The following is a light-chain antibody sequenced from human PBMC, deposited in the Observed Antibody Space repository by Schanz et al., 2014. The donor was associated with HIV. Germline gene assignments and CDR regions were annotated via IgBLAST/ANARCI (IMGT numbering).Light chain of an antibody. CDR2: DVS. J-gene: IGLJ1*01. Sequence: QSALTQPRSVSGSPGQSITISCTGTSSDVGGYNYVSWYQQHPGKAPKLMIYDVSDRPSGVSNRFSGSKSGNTASLTISGLQAEDEADDYCSSYTSSSTLYVFGTGTKLTVL. CDR3: SSYTSSSTLYV. CDR1: SSDVGGYNY. V-gene: IGLV2-14*03.